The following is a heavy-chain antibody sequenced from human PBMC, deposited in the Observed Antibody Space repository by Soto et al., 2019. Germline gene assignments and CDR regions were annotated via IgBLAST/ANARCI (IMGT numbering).Heavy chain of an antibody. D-gene: IGHD1-26*01. CDR1: GFTFTSYP. CDR2: VHPYEGTT. V-gene: IGHV1-18*04. J-gene: IGHJ4*02. Sequence: VASVKVSGKTSGFTFTSYPFSWVRQAPGQGLEWLAWVHPYEGTTKVAHQFRDRITLTTDASAATVFMELTRLTSDDTAVYFCARQYYSSTTWIDYWGQGTPVTVYS. CDR3: ARQYYSSTTWIDY.